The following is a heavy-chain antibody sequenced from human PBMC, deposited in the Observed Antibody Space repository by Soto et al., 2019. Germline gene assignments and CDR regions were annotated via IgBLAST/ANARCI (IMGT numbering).Heavy chain of an antibody. D-gene: IGHD6-19*01. Sequence: PSETLSLTCAVYGGSFSGYYWSWIRQPPGKGLEWIGEINHSGSTNYNPSLKSRVTISVDTSKNQFSLKLSSVTAADTAVYYCARGQGSGWLDYWGQGTRVTVSS. J-gene: IGHJ4*02. CDR1: GGSFSGYY. CDR3: ARGQGSGWLDY. CDR2: INHSGST. V-gene: IGHV4-34*01.